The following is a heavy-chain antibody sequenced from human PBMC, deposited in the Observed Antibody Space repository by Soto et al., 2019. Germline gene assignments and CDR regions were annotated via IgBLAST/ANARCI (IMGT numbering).Heavy chain of an antibody. Sequence: GGSLRLSCVASGFTFSDYYMNWIRQAPGKGLEWVTYISPTGTYTKYADSVSGRFTISRDIAQNSLYLQMNSLRAEDTCEYFCARGRYGDADYWGQGTLVNVSS. CDR2: ISPTGTYT. V-gene: IGHV3-11*06. CDR3: ARGRYGDADY. CDR1: GFTFSDYY. J-gene: IGHJ4*02. D-gene: IGHD5-18*01.